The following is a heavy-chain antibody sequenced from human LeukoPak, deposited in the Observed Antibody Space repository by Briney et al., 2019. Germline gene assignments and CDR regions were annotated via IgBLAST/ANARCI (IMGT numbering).Heavy chain of an antibody. CDR3: AKDYGWNAIVRATAGFDF. CDR2: IWYDGSNE. D-gene: IGHD1-26*01. CDR1: GFAFSSSG. V-gene: IGHV3-30*02. Sequence: GGSLRLSCATSGFAFSSSGMHWVRQAPGKGLEWVAVIWYDGSNEYYADSVRGRFTISRDNSKNTLYLQMNSLRAEDTAVYYCAKDYGWNAIVRATAGFDFWGQGTLVTVSS. J-gene: IGHJ4*02.